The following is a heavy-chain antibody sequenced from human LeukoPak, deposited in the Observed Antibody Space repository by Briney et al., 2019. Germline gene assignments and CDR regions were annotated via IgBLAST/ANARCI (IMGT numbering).Heavy chain of an antibody. CDR3: ARGDTYYYDSSGYYLL. V-gene: IGHV3-7*03. CDR1: GFIFSEYL. Sequence: PGGSLRLSCEASGFIFSEYLMTWVRQAPGKGPEWVATIKKDGSETYYVDSVKGRFTISRDNAKNSLFLQMNSLRAEDTAVYYCARGDTYYYDSSGYYLLWGQGTLVTVSS. CDR2: IKKDGSET. J-gene: IGHJ4*02. D-gene: IGHD3-22*01.